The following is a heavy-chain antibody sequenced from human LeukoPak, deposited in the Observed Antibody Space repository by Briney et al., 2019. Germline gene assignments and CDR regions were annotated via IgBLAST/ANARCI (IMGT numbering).Heavy chain of an antibody. CDR2: IYYTGST. CDR1: GGSISSSSEY. J-gene: IGHJ4*01. CDR3: ARQGYSSSLPLVIDY. V-gene: IGHV4-39*01. Sequence: PSETLSLTCTVSGGSISSSSEYWGWIRQPPGKGLEFIGSIYYTGSTYHNPSLKSRVTISVDTSNYQFSLRLSSVTAADTAVYYCARQGYSSSLPLVIDYWGHGTLVTVSS. D-gene: IGHD6-13*01.